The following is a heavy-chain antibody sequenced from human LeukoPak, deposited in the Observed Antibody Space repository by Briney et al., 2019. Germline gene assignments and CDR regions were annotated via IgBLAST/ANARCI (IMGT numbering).Heavy chain of an antibody. Sequence: GGSLRLSCAASGFTFSDNYMSWIRQAPGKGLEWVSYISSSGSTIYYADSVKGRFTISRDNAKNSLYLQMNSLRAEDTAVYYCARDHRDNWNDNVADWGQGTLVTVSS. D-gene: IGHD1-1*01. CDR1: GFTFSDNY. CDR3: ARDHRDNWNDNVAD. CDR2: ISSSGSTI. J-gene: IGHJ4*02. V-gene: IGHV3-11*01.